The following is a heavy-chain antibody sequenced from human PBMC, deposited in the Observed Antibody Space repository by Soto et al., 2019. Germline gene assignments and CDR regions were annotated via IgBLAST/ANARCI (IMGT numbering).Heavy chain of an antibody. V-gene: IGHV4-30-4*01. D-gene: IGHD3-10*02. CDR2: IFDSGTT. Sequence: PSETLFLTCTVSGGSITSDYSCWSWIRQPPGEGLEWIGHIFDSGTTYTNPSLRSRVAISLDTSKNHFSLTLSSVTAADTAVYYCARGPSADNVHDWGQGALVTVSS. CDR3: ARGPSADNVHD. CDR1: GGSITSDYSC. J-gene: IGHJ4*02.